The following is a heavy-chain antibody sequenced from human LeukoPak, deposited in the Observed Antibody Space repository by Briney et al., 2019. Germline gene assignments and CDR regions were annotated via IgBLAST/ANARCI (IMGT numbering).Heavy chain of an antibody. Sequence: GGSLRLSYAASGFTFSSYAMSWVRQAPGKGLEWVSAISGSGGSTYYAHSVKGRFTISRDNSKNTLYLQMNSLRAEDTAVYYCDRYGSGRMNWFDPWGQGTLVTVSS. CDR2: ISGSGGST. V-gene: IGHV3-23*01. J-gene: IGHJ5*02. CDR1: GFTFSSYA. D-gene: IGHD3-10*01. CDR3: DRYGSGRMNWFDP.